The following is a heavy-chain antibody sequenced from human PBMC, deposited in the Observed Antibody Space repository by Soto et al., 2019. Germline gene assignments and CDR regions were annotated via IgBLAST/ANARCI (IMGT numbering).Heavy chain of an antibody. J-gene: IGHJ6*02. Sequence: EVQLLESGGGLVQPGGSLRLSCAASRFTFSSYAMSWVRQAPGKGLEWVSSISGSGRSTYYADSVKGRFTISRDNSKNTLYLQMNSLRAEDTALYFCAKPDTDWDVWGQGTTVTVSS. D-gene: IGHD5-18*01. CDR3: AKPDTDWDV. CDR2: ISGSGRST. CDR1: RFTFSSYA. V-gene: IGHV3-23*01.